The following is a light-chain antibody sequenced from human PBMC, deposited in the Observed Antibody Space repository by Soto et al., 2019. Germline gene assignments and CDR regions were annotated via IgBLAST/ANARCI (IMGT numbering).Light chain of an antibody. CDR3: QHFGGTTFT. CDR1: QSVSSSY. J-gene: IGKJ5*01. Sequence: EIVLTQSPGTLSLSPGEGAPLSCRASQSVSSSYIAWYQQSPGQTPSLLIYGASTRATGIPDRFSGSGSGTHFTLTISRLEPGDFAVYYCQHFGGTTFTFGQGTRLEIK. V-gene: IGKV3-20*01. CDR2: GAS.